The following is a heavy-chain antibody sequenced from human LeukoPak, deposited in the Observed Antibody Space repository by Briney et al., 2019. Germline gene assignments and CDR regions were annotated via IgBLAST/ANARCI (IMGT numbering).Heavy chain of an antibody. CDR3: AKDPPGSGPDFDY. CDR2: ISGSGTSI. Sequence: GGSLRLSCAASGFTISNYWMSWVRQAPGKGLEWVSKISGSGTSIYYADSVKGRFTISRDNSKKTVYLQMNSLRAEDTAVYYCAKDPPGSGPDFDYWGQGTLVTVSS. J-gene: IGHJ4*02. D-gene: IGHD2-15*01. CDR1: GFTISNYW. V-gene: IGHV3-23*01.